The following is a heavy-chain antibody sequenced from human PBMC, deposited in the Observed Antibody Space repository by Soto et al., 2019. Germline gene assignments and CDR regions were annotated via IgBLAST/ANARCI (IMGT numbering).Heavy chain of an antibody. CDR2: ISDSGGST. Sequence: EVHLLEYGGGLVQPGGSLRLSCVVSGSTFSSDDMSWVRQAPGRGLEWVSGISDSGGSTYYADSLKGRFTISRDNAKNTLYLQMKSLRVEDTALYYCAKDGGWSLAVAGLFDYWGPGTQVTVSS. J-gene: IGHJ4*02. V-gene: IGHV3-23*01. D-gene: IGHD6-19*01. CDR1: GSTFSSDD. CDR3: AKDGGWSLAVAGLFDY.